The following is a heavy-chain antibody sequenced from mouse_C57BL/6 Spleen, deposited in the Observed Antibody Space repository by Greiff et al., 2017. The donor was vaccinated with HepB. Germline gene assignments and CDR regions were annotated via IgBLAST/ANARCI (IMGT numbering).Heavy chain of an antibody. J-gene: IGHJ4*01. D-gene: IGHD3-2*02. CDR2: INPNNGGT. V-gene: IGHV1-18*01. CDR1: GYTFTDYN. CDR3: ARGIDSSGYIYAMDY. Sequence: EVKLEESGPELVKPGASVKIPCKASGYTFTDYNMDWVKQSHGKSLEWIGDINPNNGGTIYNQKFKGKATLTVDKSSSTAYMELRSLTSEDTAVYYCARGIDSSGYIYAMDYWGQGTSVTVSS.